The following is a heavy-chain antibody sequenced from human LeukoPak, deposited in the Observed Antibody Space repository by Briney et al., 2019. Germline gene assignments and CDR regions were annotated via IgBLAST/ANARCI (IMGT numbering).Heavy chain of an antibody. Sequence: GGSLRLSCAASGFTFSDFYMTWIRQAPGKGLEWVSGINWNGGSTAYADFVKGRFTISRDNAKNSLYLQMNSLRAEDTALYYCARIPGYDSSGYLVTFDIWGQGTMVTVSS. V-gene: IGHV3-20*04. CDR3: ARIPGYDSSGYLVTFDI. J-gene: IGHJ3*02. CDR1: GFTFSDFY. D-gene: IGHD3-22*01. CDR2: INWNGGST.